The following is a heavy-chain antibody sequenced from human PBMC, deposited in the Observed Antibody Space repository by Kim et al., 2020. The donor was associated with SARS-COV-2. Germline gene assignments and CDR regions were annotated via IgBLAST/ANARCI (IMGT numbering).Heavy chain of an antibody. V-gene: IGHV1-69*04. CDR3: ARDQRRGYYDSSGYPPLGSDFDY. J-gene: IGHJ4*02. Sequence: SVKVSCKASGGTFSSYAISWVRQAPGQGLEWMGRIIPILGIANYAQKFQGRVTITADKSTSTAYMELSSLRSEDTAVYYCARDQRRGYYDSSGYPPLGSDFDYWGQGTLVTVSS. CDR1: GGTFSSYA. D-gene: IGHD3-22*01. CDR2: IIPILGIA.